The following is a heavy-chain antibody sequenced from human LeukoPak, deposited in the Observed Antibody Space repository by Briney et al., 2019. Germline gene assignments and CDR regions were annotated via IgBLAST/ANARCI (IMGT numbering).Heavy chain of an antibody. CDR1: GFTFSGSA. J-gene: IGHJ1*01. V-gene: IGHV3-73*01. D-gene: IGHD3-3*01. Sequence: GGSLRLSCAASGFTFSGSAMHWVRQASGKGLEWVGRIRSKANSYATAYAASVKGRFTISRDDSKNTAYLQMNSLKTEDTAVYYCTRLPDNSLRFLEWLLTQYFQHWGQGTLVTVSS. CDR2: IRSKANSYAT. CDR3: TRLPDNSLRFLEWLLTQYFQH.